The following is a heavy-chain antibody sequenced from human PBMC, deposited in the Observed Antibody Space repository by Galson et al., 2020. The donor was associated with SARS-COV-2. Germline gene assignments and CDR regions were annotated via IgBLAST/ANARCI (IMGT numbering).Heavy chain of an antibody. J-gene: IGHJ3*02. CDR1: GYTFTSYG. CDR2: ISAYNGNT. D-gene: IGHD3-3*01. V-gene: IGHV1-18*04. CDR3: ARVPTIFGVVIIRRDDAFDI. Sequence: VKVSCKASGYTFTSYGISWVRQAPGQGLEWMGWISAYNGNTNYAQKLQGRVTMTTDTSTSTAYMELRSLRSDDTAVYYCARVPTIFGVVIIRRDDAFDIWGQGTMVTVSS.